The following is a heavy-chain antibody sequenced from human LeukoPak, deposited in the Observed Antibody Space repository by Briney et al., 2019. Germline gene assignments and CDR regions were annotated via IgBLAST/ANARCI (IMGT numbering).Heavy chain of an antibody. CDR3: ARSDSRDDFWSGYYTGIDRFDP. Sequence: ASVKVSCKASGYTFTSYDINWVRQATGQGLEWMGWMNPNSGNTGYAQKFQGRGTMTRNTSISTAYMELSSLRSEDTAVYYCARSDSRDDFWSGYYTGIDRFDPWGQGTLVTVSS. D-gene: IGHD3-3*01. J-gene: IGHJ5*02. CDR1: GYTFTSYD. V-gene: IGHV1-8*01. CDR2: MNPNSGNT.